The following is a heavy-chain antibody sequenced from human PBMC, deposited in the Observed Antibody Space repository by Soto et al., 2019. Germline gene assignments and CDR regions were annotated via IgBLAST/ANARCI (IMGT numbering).Heavy chain of an antibody. CDR2: ISSSSSYT. Sequence: QVQLVESGGGLVKPGGSLRLSCAASGFTFSDYYMIWIRQAPGKGLEWVSYISSSSSYTNYADSVKGRFTISRDNAKNSLYLQMNSLRAEDTAVYYCATGQYYYDSGAYYYSWGQGTLVTVSS. CDR3: ATGQYYYDSGAYYYS. V-gene: IGHV3-11*05. J-gene: IGHJ4*02. CDR1: GFTFSDYY. D-gene: IGHD3-22*01.